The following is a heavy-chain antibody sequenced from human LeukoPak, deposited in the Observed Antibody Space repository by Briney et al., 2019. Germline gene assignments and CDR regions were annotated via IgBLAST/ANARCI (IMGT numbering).Heavy chain of an antibody. CDR3: ARDCSSTSCYGEPRLTY. D-gene: IGHD2-2*01. CDR1: GGSFSDYY. Sequence: SETLSLTCSVSGGSFSDYYWSWIRHSAGKGLEWIGRVYSRGSTIYNPSLRSRLTMSLDTSNNRFSLRLRSVTAADTAVYYCARDCSSTSCYGEPRLTYWGQGILVTVSS. CDR2: VYSRGST. V-gene: IGHV4-4*07. J-gene: IGHJ4*02.